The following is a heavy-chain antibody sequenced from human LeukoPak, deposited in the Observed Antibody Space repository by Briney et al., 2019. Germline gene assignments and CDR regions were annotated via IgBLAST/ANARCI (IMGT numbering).Heavy chain of an antibody. J-gene: IGHJ4*02. V-gene: IGHV1-18*01. CDR2: ISGYNGNT. CDR3: ARDLRRGSRSWSASGGDY. Sequence: ASVKVSFKTSGYTFTSYGISWVRQAPGQGLEGMGWISGYNGNTNYAQKFQGRVTMTTDTATSRVYMEVRSLRSDDTAVYYCARDLRRGSRSWSASGGDYWGQGTLVTVSS. D-gene: IGHD6-13*01. CDR1: GYTFTSYG.